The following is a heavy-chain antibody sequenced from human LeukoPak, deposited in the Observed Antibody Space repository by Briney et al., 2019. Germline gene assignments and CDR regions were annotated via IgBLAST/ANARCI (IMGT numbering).Heavy chain of an antibody. D-gene: IGHD3-16*01. CDR2: INPSGGST. Sequence: ASVKVSCKASGYTFTSYYMHWVRQAPGQGLEWMGIINPSGGSTSYAQKFQGRVTMTRDTSISTAYMELSRLRSDDTAVYYCARVSVGGYYMDVWGEGTTVTISS. CDR1: GYTFTSYY. J-gene: IGHJ6*03. CDR3: ARVSVGGYYMDV. V-gene: IGHV1-46*01.